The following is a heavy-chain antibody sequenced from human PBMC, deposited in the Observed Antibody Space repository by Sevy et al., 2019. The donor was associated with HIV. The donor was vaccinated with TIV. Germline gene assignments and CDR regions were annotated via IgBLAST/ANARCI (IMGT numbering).Heavy chain of an antibody. D-gene: IGHD1-26*01. Sequence: ASVKVSCKASGYTFTSYGISWVRQAPGQGLEWMGWISAYNGNTNYAQKLQGRVTMTTDTSTSTAYMELRGLGSDDTAVYYCARDRVGATSFDYWGQGTLVTVSS. CDR1: GYTFTSYG. CDR2: ISAYNGNT. V-gene: IGHV1-18*01. CDR3: ARDRVGATSFDY. J-gene: IGHJ4*02.